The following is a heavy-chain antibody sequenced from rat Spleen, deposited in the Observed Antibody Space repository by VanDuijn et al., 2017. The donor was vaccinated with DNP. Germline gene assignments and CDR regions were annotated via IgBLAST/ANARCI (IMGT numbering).Heavy chain of an antibody. J-gene: IGHJ3*01. V-gene: IGHV5S10*01. D-gene: IGHD3-1*01. CDR2: IIYDGSRT. CDR3: ATPLSAY. CDR1: EFTFSDYY. Sequence: EVQLVESGGGLVQPGRSLKLSCAASEFTFSDYYMAWVRQAPTKGLEWVATIIYDGSRTYYRDSVKGRFTISRDNAKSTLYLQRDSLRSEDTATYSCATPLSAYWGQGTLVTVSS.